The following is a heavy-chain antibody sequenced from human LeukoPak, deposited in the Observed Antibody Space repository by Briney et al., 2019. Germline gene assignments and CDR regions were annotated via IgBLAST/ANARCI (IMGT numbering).Heavy chain of an antibody. D-gene: IGHD1-26*01. V-gene: IGHV3-23*01. CDR3: AKDRGGSSPPFDY. J-gene: IGHJ4*02. CDR1: GFSFSTYA. Sequence: PGGSLRLSCAASGFSFSTYAMSWVRQAPGKGLEWVSGFSSSDGTTHYADSVKGRFTISRDISKNTLYLQMNRLRAEDTAVYYCAKDRGGSSPPFDYWGQGTLVTVSS. CDR2: FSSSDGTT.